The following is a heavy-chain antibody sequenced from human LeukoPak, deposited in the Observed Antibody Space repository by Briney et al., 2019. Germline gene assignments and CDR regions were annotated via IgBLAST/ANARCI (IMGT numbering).Heavy chain of an antibody. D-gene: IGHD3-9*01. J-gene: IGHJ4*02. Sequence: ASQTLSLTCTVSGGSISSGEYYWSWIRQPPGKGLEWIGYIYYSGSTYYNPSLKSRVTISVDTSKNQFSLKLSSVTAADTAVYYCARAPRALRYFDRSPGPFDYWGQGTLVTVYS. CDR2: IYYSGST. CDR3: ARAPRALRYFDRSPGPFDY. CDR1: GGSISSGEYY. V-gene: IGHV4-30-4*01.